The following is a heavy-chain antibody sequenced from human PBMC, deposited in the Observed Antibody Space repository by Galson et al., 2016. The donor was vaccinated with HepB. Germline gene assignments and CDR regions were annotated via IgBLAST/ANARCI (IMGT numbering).Heavy chain of an antibody. Sequence: QSGAEVKKPGESLNISCKGSGYSFPSYWIGWVRQMPGKGLEWMGIIYPGNSDTRYSPSFQGQVTIPADKSISTANLHYKSQKASDTAMYYCAKSTPRSYPTAEYLQQWGQGTLVTVSS. CDR1: GYSFPSYW. D-gene: IGHD1-26*01. V-gene: IGHV5-51*01. CDR2: IYPGNSDT. CDR3: AKSTPRSYPTAEYLQQ. J-gene: IGHJ1*01.